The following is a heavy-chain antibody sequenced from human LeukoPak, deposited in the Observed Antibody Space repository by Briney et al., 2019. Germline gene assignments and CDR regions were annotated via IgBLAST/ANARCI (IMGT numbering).Heavy chain of an antibody. CDR3: ARGEYSQGLHDY. CDR1: GGSISTSKYY. J-gene: IGHJ4*02. Sequence: SEPLSLTCTVSGGSISTSKYYWGWIRQPPGKGLEWIGSIYRSGSTYYNPSLKSRVTISVDTSKNQFSLKLSSVAAADTAVYYCARGEYSQGLHDYWGQGTLVTVSS. D-gene: IGHD3-10*01. V-gene: IGHV4-39*07. CDR2: IYRSGST.